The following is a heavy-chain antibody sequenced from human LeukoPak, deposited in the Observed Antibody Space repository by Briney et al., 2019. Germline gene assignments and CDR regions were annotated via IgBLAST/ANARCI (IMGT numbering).Heavy chain of an antibody. CDR3: AKGYGSGSYYSFDY. V-gene: IGHV3-9*01. Sequence: GGSLRLSCAASGFTFDDYAMPWVRQAPGKGLEWVSGISWNSGSIGYADSVKGRFTISRDNAKNSLYLQMNSLRAEDTALYYCAKGYGSGSYYSFDYWGQGTLVTVSS. CDR1: GFTFDDYA. D-gene: IGHD3-10*01. CDR2: ISWNSGSI. J-gene: IGHJ4*02.